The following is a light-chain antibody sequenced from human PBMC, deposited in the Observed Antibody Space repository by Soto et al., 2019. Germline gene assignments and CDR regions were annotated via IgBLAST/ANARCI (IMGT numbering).Light chain of an antibody. CDR1: QSVINY. CDR3: QQRSSWPLC. Sequence: VVLPQSPGTLPLSPEEIATLSCKASQSVINYLAWYQQKSGQAPMLLIYDVYNRAICIPARFTASGSGTDFTVSISSLEPEDFPVYYCQQRSSWPLCFGGGTKVDIK. J-gene: IGKJ4*01. CDR2: DVY. V-gene: IGKV3-11*01.